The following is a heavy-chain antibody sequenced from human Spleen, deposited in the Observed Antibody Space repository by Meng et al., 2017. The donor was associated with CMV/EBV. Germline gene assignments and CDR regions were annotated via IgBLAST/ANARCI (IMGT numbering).Heavy chain of an antibody. CDR2: MNPNSGNT. Sequence: ASVKVSCKASGYTFTNYDINWVCQATGQGLEWMGWMMGWMNPNSGNTGYAQKFQGRVTITADKSTSTAYMELSSLRSEDTAVYYCASTIGYCSSTSCYTSGSLYYGMDVWGQGTTVTVSS. CDR1: GYTFTNYD. J-gene: IGHJ6*02. D-gene: IGHD2-2*02. CDR3: ASTIGYCSSTSCYTSGSLYYGMDV. V-gene: IGHV1-8*03.